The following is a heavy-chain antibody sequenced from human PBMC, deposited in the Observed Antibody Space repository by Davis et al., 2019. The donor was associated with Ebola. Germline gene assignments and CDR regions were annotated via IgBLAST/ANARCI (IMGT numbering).Heavy chain of an antibody. CDR3: ARVRSFYCGGDCYSFDY. J-gene: IGHJ4*02. V-gene: IGHV1-18*01. CDR1: GGTFSSYA. D-gene: IGHD2-21*01. Sequence: ASVKVSCKASGGTFSSYAISWVRQAPGQGLEWMGWISAYNGNTNYAQKLQGRVTMTTDTSTSTAYMELRSLRSDDTAVYYCARVRSFYCGGDCYSFDYWGQGTLVTVSS. CDR2: ISAYNGNT.